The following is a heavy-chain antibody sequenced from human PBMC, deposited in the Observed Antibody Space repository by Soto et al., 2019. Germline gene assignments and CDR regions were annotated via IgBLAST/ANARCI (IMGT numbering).Heavy chain of an antibody. CDR3: ARRGVDTAMVTEWFDP. CDR2: IYYSGST. CDR1: GGSINSYY. Sequence: QVQLQESGPGLVKPSETLSLTCTVSGGSINSYYWSWIRQPPGKGLEWIGYIYYSGSTNYNPSLKSRGTMTVDTAKNQCSLKLSSVTAADTAVYYCARRGVDTAMVTEWFDPWGKGTLVSVSS. V-gene: IGHV4-59*08. J-gene: IGHJ5*02. D-gene: IGHD5-18*01.